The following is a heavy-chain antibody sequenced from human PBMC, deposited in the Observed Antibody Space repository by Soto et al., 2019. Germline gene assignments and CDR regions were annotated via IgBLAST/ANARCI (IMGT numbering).Heavy chain of an antibody. CDR2: IYWDDGK. CDR3: AHADYSSDGWCLFDY. D-gene: IGHD5-18*01. Sequence: SGPTLVNPTQTLTLTSTLSGFSLNASGARVGWIRQPPGKALEWLALIYWDDGKRYSPSLKNRLTVTKDTLKNQVVLTMTNMDPADTGTYYCAHADYSSDGWCLFDYLEQGTLVTVSS. CDR1: GFSLNASGAR. J-gene: IGHJ4*02. V-gene: IGHV2-5*02.